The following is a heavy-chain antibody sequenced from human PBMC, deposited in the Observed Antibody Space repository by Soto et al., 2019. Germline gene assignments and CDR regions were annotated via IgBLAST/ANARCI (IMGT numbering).Heavy chain of an antibody. CDR3: ARESEDLTSNFDY. J-gene: IGHJ4*02. Sequence: GSMRLSSAASGXTFTRSGINWVLQDPGKGLELVSSIISTTNYIYYADAMNGRFTVSRDNATNSVYLEMTSLSPEDTDVYYCARESEDLTSNFDYWGQGTLGTVS. CDR1: GXTFTRSG. V-gene: IGHV3-21*01. CDR2: IISTTNYI.